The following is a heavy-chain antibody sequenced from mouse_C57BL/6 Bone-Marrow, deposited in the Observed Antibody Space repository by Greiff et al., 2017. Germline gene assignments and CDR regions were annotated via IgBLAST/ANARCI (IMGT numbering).Heavy chain of an antibody. D-gene: IGHD2-3*01. CDR1: GFTFTDYY. CDR3: ARYTPDGYYPY. J-gene: IGHJ2*01. V-gene: IGHV7-3*01. Sequence: EVKLEESGGGLVQPGGSLSLSCAASGFTFTDYYMSWVRQPPGEALEWLGFIRNKANGYTTEYSASVKGRFTISRDNSQSILYLQMNALRAEDSATYYCARYTPDGYYPYWGQGTTLTVSS. CDR2: IRNKANGYTT.